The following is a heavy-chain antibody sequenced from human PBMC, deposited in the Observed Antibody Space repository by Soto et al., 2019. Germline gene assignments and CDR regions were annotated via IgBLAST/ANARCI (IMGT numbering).Heavy chain of an antibody. J-gene: IGHJ4*02. D-gene: IGHD6-19*01. CDR1: GFIFSSYA. V-gene: IGHV3-23*01. Sequence: VSLRLSCTASGFIFSSYAMSWVLQAPGKGLGWVSAISASGDNAYYADSGKGRYTISRDRSKSLYLQMKSLRAEDTAIYYCAKFFVAGTRGYFDSWGQGTLVTVSS. CDR3: AKFFVAGTRGYFDS. CDR2: ISASGDNA.